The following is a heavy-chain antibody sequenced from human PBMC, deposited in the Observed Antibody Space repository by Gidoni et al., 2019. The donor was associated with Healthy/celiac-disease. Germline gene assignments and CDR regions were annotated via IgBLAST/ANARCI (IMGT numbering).Heavy chain of an antibody. CDR2: ISGSGGST. D-gene: IGHD2-15*01. CDR3: AKDENIVVVVAASN. V-gene: IGHV3-23*01. J-gene: IGHJ4*02. Sequence: EVQLLESGGGLVQPGGSLRLSCAASGFTFRSYAMSWVRQAPGKGLEWVSAISGSGGSTYYADAVKGRFTISRDNSKNTLYLQMNSLRAEDTAVYYCAKDENIVVVVAASNWGQGTLVTVSS. CDR1: GFTFRSYA.